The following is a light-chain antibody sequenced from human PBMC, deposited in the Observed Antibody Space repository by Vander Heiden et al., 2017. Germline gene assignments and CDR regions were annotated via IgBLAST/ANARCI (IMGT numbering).Light chain of an antibody. Sequence: EIVLTLSPDTLSLSPVERATLSCRASQSVSNYLAWYQHKPGQAPRLLIYDASNRAAGIPARFSGSGSGTDFTLTISSLEPEDFAVYYCQQRSNWPPEVTFGGGTKVEIK. V-gene: IGKV3-11*01. CDR2: DAS. CDR3: QQRSNWPPEVT. CDR1: QSVSNY. J-gene: IGKJ4*01.